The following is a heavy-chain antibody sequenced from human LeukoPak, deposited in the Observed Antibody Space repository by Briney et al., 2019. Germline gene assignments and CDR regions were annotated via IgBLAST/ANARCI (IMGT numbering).Heavy chain of an antibody. J-gene: IGHJ6*03. Sequence: ASVKVSCKTSGSTFSAYSINWVRQAPGQGLEWMGWINPHSGGTNYAQKFQGKVTMTWDTSLSTAYMELTSLTSADRAVYYCATEGGGDYYHFMDVWGNGTMVTVSS. CDR3: ATEGGGDYYHFMDV. CDR2: INPHSGGT. CDR1: GSTFSAYS. D-gene: IGHD2-21*01. V-gene: IGHV1-2*02.